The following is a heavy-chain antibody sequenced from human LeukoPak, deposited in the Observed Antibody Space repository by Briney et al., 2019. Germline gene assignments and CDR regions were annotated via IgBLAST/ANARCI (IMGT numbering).Heavy chain of an antibody. D-gene: IGHD3-3*01. J-gene: IGHJ4*02. V-gene: IGHV1-8*01. CDR1: GYTFTSYD. Sequence: GASVKVSCKASGYTFTSYDINWVRQATGQGLEWMGWMNPNSGNTGYAQKFQGRVTMTRNTSISTAYMELSSLRSDDTAVYYCARGTPHYDFWSGYYPLYFDYWGQGTLVTVSS. CDR3: ARGTPHYDFWSGYYPLYFDY. CDR2: MNPNSGNT.